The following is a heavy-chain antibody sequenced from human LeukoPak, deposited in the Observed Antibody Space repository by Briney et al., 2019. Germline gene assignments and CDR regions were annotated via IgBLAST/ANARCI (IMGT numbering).Heavy chain of an antibody. V-gene: IGHV3-23*01. CDR3: ARNLGVIVPAAAFDY. Sequence: GGSLRLSXAASGFTFSSYAMSWVRQAPGKGLEWVSAISGSGGNTYYADSVKGRFTISRDNSKNTLFLQMNSLRAEDTAVYYCARNLGVIVPAAAFDYWGQGTLVTVSS. J-gene: IGHJ4*02. CDR2: ISGSGGNT. CDR1: GFTFSSYA. D-gene: IGHD2-2*01.